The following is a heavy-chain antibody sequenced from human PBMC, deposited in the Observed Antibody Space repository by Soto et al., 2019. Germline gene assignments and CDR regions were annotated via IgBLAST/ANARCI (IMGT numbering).Heavy chain of an antibody. J-gene: IGHJ4*02. CDR2: IYYSGRT. CDR1: DGYIRGGGGC. D-gene: IGHD2-21*02. CDR3: ASVVGGDSEYYFDF. Sequence: PLSHSYTVADGYIRGGGGCWSRIRQHPGKGLEWIGNIYYSGRTYYNPSLKSRVILSVDTSKSHFSLTLRSVTAADSAMYYCASVVGGDSEYYFDFWCQGVLV. V-gene: IGHV4-31*03.